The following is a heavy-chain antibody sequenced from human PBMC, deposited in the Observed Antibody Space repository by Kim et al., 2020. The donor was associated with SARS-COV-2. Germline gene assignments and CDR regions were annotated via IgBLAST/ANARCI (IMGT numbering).Heavy chain of an antibody. CDR3: AKDRGGGTYLWSMDV. J-gene: IGHJ6*02. CDR2: ISGRSDTK. CDR1: GFTFRSYS. D-gene: IGHD1-26*01. V-gene: IGHV3-48*02. Sequence: GGSLRLSCAASGFTFRSYSMNWVRQAPGKGLEWLSYISGRSDTKYYADSVKGRFTISRDNAKNSLYLQMNSLRDEDTAVYYCAKDRGGGTYLWSMDVWGQGTTVTVSS.